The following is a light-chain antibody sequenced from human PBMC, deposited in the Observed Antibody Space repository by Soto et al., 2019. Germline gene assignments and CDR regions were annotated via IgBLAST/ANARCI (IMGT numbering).Light chain of an antibody. CDR2: DVN. J-gene: IGLJ1*01. V-gene: IGLV2-8*01. CDR1: LSDVGGQNF. CDR3: SSFKGTNSFV. Sequence: QSALTQPPSASGSPGQSVTISCTGTLSDVGGQNFVSWYQQDPGKAPKLMIYDVNKRPSGVPDRFSGSKSGNTASLTVSGLQAEDEANYYCSSFKGTNSFVFGTGTKLTVL.